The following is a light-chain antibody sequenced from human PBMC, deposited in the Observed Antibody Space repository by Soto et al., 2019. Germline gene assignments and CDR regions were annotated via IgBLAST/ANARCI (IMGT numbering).Light chain of an antibody. CDR3: QQADVVPPWT. J-gene: IGKJ1*01. V-gene: IGKV1-12*01. CDR2: SAS. Sequence: DIQMTQSPSSVSASVGDRVTITCRASQDIGDWLAWYQQQPGTAPRLLIYSASTLQSGVPSRFSGSGSGTDFPLTISSLQGEDLATYFCQQADVVPPWTFCQGTKVEI. CDR1: QDIGDW.